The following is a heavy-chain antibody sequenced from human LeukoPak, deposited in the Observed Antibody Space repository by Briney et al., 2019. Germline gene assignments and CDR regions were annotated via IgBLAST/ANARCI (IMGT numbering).Heavy chain of an antibody. J-gene: IGHJ4*02. Sequence: PGGSLRLSCAASGFTFDDYAMHWVRQAPGKGLEWVSLTSWDGGSTYYADSVKGRFTISRDNSKNSLYLQMNSLRAEDTALYYCAKGQLYYDILTGAFDFDYWGQGTLVTVSS. CDR3: AKGQLYYDILTGAFDFDY. V-gene: IGHV3-43D*03. D-gene: IGHD3-9*01. CDR1: GFTFDDYA. CDR2: TSWDGGST.